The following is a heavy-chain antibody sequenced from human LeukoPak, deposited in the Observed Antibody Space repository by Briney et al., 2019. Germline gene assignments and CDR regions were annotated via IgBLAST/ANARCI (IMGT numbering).Heavy chain of an antibody. CDR1: AYTFSTFN. D-gene: IGHD3-10*01. CDR3: ARGRRLRGVTSRPIYYYYYMDV. J-gene: IGHJ6*03. V-gene: IGHV1-8*03. Sequence: ASVNVSFKSSAYTFSTFNINRVRQATGQGPERMGWVNPYNDKTVYAPKFQGKVSISSNISITTAYMEFSGLKLDDTAVYYCARGRRLRGVTSRPIYYYYYMDVWGGGTTVTVSS. CDR2: VNPYNDKT.